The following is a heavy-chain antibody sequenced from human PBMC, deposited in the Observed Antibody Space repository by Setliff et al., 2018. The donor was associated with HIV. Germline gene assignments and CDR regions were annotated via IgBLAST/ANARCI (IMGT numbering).Heavy chain of an antibody. CDR1: DGSFSGYY. CDR3: GGSESSPRYFDY. D-gene: IGHD3-10*01. CDR2: INHSGST. Sequence: SETLSLTCAVYDGSFSGYYWSWIRQPPGKGLEWIGEINHSGSTTSPPSLPSRFTISVDTSKTEFSLKLSSVTAADTAVYYCGGSESSPRYFDYWGQG. J-gene: IGHJ4*02. V-gene: IGHV4-34*01.